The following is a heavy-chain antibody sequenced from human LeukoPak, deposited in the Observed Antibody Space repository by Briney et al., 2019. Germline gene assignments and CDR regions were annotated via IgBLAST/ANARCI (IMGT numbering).Heavy chain of an antibody. CDR2: IWYDGNNK. Sequence: QSGGSLRLSCAASEFTFSSYGMHWVRQAPGKGLEWVALIWYDGNNKYYADSVKGRFTISRDNSKNTLYLQLNSLRAEDTAVYYRARQHCSGGDCYFFDWGQGTLVTVSS. CDR1: EFTFSSYG. J-gene: IGHJ4*02. D-gene: IGHD2-15*01. CDR3: ARQHCSGGDCYFFD. V-gene: IGHV3-33*08.